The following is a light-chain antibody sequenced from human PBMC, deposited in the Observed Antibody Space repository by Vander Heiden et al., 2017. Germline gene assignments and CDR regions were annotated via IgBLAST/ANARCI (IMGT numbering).Light chain of an antibody. CDR1: ALPKKY. V-gene: IGLV3-25*03. J-gene: IGLJ1*01. CDR2: KDS. Sequence: SYELTHPPSAAGSPGQTATITCSGNALPKKYAYWYQQKPGQAPVLVIYKDSERPSGIPERFSGSSSGKTVTLTISGVQAEDEADYYCQSADSSGTYVFGTGTKVTVL. CDR3: QSADSSGTYV.